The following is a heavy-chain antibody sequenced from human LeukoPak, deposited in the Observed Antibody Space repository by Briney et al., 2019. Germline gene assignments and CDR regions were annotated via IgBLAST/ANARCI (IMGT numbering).Heavy chain of an antibody. Sequence: PGGSLRLSCAASGFTFSSYSMNWVRQAPGKGLEWVSYISSSSSTIYHADSVKGRFTISRDNSKNTLYLQMNSLRAEDTAVYYCARAGANDAFDIWGQGTMVTVSS. CDR1: GFTFSSYS. J-gene: IGHJ3*02. CDR2: ISSSSSTI. V-gene: IGHV3-48*01. D-gene: IGHD6-19*01. CDR3: ARAGANDAFDI.